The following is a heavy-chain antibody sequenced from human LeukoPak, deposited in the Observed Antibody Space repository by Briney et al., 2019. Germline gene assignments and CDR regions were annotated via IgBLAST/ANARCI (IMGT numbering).Heavy chain of an antibody. CDR3: ARVSDGYLLFDY. CDR1: GYTFTSYA. J-gene: IGHJ4*02. V-gene: IGHV1-2*02. Sequence: ASVKVSCKASGYTFTSYAMHWVRQAPGQRLEWMGWINPNSGGTNYAQKFQGRVTMTRDTSISTAYMELSRLRSDDTAVYYCARVSDGYLLFDYWGQGTLVAVSS. CDR2: INPNSGGT. D-gene: IGHD5-18*01.